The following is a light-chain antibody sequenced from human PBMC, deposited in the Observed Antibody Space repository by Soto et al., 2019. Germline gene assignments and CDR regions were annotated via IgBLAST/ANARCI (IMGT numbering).Light chain of an antibody. CDR2: DAS. CDR3: QQRSNWPPIT. Sequence: EIVLTQSPATLPLSPGEIATLSCRASQSVSSCLAWYQQKPGQAPRLLIYDASNRATGIPARFSGSGSGTDFTLTISSLEPEDFAVYYCQQRSNWPPITFGQGTRLEIK. V-gene: IGKV3-11*01. J-gene: IGKJ5*01. CDR1: QSVSSC.